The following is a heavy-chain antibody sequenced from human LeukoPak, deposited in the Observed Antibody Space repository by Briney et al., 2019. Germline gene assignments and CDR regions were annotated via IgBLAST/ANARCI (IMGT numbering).Heavy chain of an antibody. J-gene: IGHJ3*02. V-gene: IGHV4-4*02. D-gene: IGHD4-17*01. CDR1: GGSISSSNW. CDR2: IYHSGST. Sequence: SGTLSLTCAVSGGSISSSNWWSWVRRPPGKGLEWIGEIYHSGSTNYNPSLKSRVTISVDTSKNQFSLKLSSVTAADTAVYYCAREMTTVTTGNAFDIWGQGTMVTVSS. CDR3: AREMTTVTTGNAFDI.